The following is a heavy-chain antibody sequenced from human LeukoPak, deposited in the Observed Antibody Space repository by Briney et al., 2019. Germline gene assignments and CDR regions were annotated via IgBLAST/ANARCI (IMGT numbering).Heavy chain of an antibody. CDR3: ARDLSYFDY. D-gene: IGHD2/OR15-2a*01. CDR1: GFGVSSTY. V-gene: IGHV3-53*01. J-gene: IGHJ4*02. CDR2: TYSDGNT. Sequence: PGGSLRLSCAVSGFGVSSTYMTWVRQAPGKGLEWVSITYSDGNTYYAESVRGRFTVSRGYSKNTLYLQMKSLRVEDTAFYYCARDLSYFDYWGQGTLVTVSS.